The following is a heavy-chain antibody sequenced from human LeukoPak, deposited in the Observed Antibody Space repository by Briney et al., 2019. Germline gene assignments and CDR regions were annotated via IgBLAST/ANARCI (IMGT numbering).Heavy chain of an antibody. CDR3: ARDQKVGATPYFGMDV. Sequence: ASVKVSCKASGYTFTSYAMHWVRQAPGQRLEWMGWINAGNGNTKYSQKFQGRVTITRDTSASTAYMELSSLRSEDTAMYYCARDQKVGATPYFGMDVWGQGTTVTVSS. CDR1: GYTFTSYA. D-gene: IGHD1-26*01. J-gene: IGHJ6*02. CDR2: INAGNGNT. V-gene: IGHV1-3*01.